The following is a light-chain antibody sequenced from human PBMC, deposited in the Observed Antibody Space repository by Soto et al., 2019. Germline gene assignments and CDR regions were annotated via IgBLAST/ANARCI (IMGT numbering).Light chain of an antibody. J-gene: IGKJ5*01. CDR2: AAS. Sequence: DSQMPQSPSSLPASVGGRFTIACRASQTIYSNLNWYQQKPRKAPNLTXYAASSLESGVPASFSGSGCGTHFTLTITGLQPEDFATYYCQQTYSPLPLTFGQGTRLEIK. CDR1: QTIYSN. CDR3: QQTYSPLPLT. V-gene: IGKV1-39*01.